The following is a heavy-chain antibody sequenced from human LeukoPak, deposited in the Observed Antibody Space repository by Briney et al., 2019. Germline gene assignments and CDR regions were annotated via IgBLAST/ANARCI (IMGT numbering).Heavy chain of an antibody. D-gene: IGHD3-3*01. CDR1: GGSISSGGYY. Sequence: SETLSLTCTVSGGSISSGGYYWSWIRQPPGKGLEWIGYIYHTGSTYYNPSLKSRVTISVDKSKNQFSLKLTSVTAADTAVYYCARSIFGVVKGFDPWGQGTLVTVSS. CDR3: ARSIFGVVKGFDP. CDR2: IYHTGST. V-gene: IGHV4-30-2*01. J-gene: IGHJ5*02.